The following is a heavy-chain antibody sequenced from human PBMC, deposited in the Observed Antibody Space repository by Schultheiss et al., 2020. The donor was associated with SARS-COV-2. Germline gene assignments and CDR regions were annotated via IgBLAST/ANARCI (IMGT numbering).Heavy chain of an antibody. CDR1: GFTFSSYG. V-gene: IGHV3-30*18. CDR2: VSYDGNNK. Sequence: GGSLRLSCAASGFTFSSYGMHWVRQAPGKGLEWVAVVSYDGNNKYYADSVKGRFTISRDNSKNTLYLQMDSLRAEDTAVYYCAKSHNWNVYYFDYWGQGTLVTVSS. CDR3: AKSHNWNVYYFDY. D-gene: IGHD1-20*01. J-gene: IGHJ4*02.